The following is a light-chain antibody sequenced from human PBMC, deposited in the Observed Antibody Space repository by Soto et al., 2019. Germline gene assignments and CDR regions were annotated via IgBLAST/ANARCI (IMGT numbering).Light chain of an antibody. V-gene: IGKV3-15*01. CDR2: GAS. J-gene: IGKJ1*01. Sequence: EIVSTQSPATLSVSQGERATLSCRASQSVSSKSAWYQQKPGQAPRLLIYGASTRATGIPARFSGSGSGTEFTLTISSLQSEDFAVYYCQQDNNWLQTFGQVTKVDI. CDR3: QQDNNWLQT. CDR1: QSVSSK.